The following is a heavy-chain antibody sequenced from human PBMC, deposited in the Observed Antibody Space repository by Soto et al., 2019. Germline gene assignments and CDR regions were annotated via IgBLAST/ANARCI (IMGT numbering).Heavy chain of an antibody. CDR1: GGSFSDTY. J-gene: IGHJ1*01. V-gene: IGHV4-34*01. D-gene: IGHD3-22*01. CDR2: INHSGST. Sequence: SETLSLTCAVYGGSFSDTYWNWFRQPPGKGLEWIGEINHSGSTNYNPSLKSRVTISVDTSKNQFSLKLSSVTAADTAVYYCASLGYYYDSSGYYYSYFQHWGQGTLVTVSS. CDR3: ASLGYYYDSSGYYYSYFQH.